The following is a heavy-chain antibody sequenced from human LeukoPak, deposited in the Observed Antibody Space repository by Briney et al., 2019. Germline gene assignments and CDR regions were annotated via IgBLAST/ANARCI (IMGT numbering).Heavy chain of an antibody. CDR1: GFTFSSYW. CDR3: ARDGPAYCGGDCPPGLYAFDI. D-gene: IGHD2-21*02. Sequence: GGSLRLSCAASGFTFSSYWMSWVRQAPGKGLEWVANIKQDGSEKYYVDSVKGRFTISRDNAKNSLYLQMNSLRAEDTAVYYCARDGPAYCGGDCPPGLYAFDIWGQGTMVTVSS. V-gene: IGHV3-7*01. J-gene: IGHJ3*02. CDR2: IKQDGSEK.